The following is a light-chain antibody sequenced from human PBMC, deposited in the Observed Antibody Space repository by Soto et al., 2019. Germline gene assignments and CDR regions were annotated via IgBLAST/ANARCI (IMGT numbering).Light chain of an antibody. CDR1: QSVSSN. CDR3: QQYNNWPRT. CDR2: GAS. Sequence: EIVMTQSPATLSVSPGERATVSCRASQSVSSNLASYQQKPGQAPRLLIYGASTRATGIPARFSGSGSGTEFTLTIGILHSEDFAVYYCQQYNNWPRTFGQGTKLEIK. V-gene: IGKV3-15*01. J-gene: IGKJ2*01.